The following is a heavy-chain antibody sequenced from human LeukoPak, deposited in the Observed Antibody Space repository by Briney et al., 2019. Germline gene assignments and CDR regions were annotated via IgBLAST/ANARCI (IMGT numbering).Heavy chain of an antibody. D-gene: IGHD3-22*01. CDR2: ISGSGGST. CDR1: GGSISSGGYY. V-gene: IGHV3-23*01. CDR3: AKGDYEDF. Sequence: LSLTCTVSGGSISSGGYYWSWVRQAPGKGLEWVSAISGSGGSTYYADSVKGRFTISRDNSKNTLYLQMNSLRAEDTAVYYCAKGDYEDFWGQGTLVTVSS. J-gene: IGHJ4*02.